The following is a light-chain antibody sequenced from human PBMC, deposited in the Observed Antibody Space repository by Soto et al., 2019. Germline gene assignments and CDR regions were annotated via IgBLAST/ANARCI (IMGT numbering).Light chain of an antibody. CDR1: QGITNY. V-gene: IGKV1-27*01. Sequence: DIQMTQSPSSLSASVGDRVTITCRASQGITNYLAWYQQKPGKVPKLLIYAAPTLQSGVPSRFSGSGSGTDFTLAISSLQPEDVATYYFQKYNSAPPAFGQGTKVDIK. CDR2: AAP. CDR3: QKYNSAPPA. J-gene: IGKJ1*01.